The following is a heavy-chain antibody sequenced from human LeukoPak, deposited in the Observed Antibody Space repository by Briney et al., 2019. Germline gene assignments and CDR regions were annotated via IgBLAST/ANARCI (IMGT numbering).Heavy chain of an antibody. Sequence: ASVKVSCKASGGTLSSYAISWVRQAPGQGLEWMGRIIPIFGTANYAQKFQGRVTITTDESTSTAYMELSSLRSEDTAVYYCAREGGYDCYFDYWGQGTLVTVSS. V-gene: IGHV1-69*05. CDR3: AREGGYDCYFDY. D-gene: IGHD5-12*01. J-gene: IGHJ4*02. CDR2: IIPIFGTA. CDR1: GGTLSSYA.